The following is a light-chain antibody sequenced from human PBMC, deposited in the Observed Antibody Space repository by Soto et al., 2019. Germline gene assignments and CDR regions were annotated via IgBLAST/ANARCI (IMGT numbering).Light chain of an antibody. V-gene: IGLV1-44*01. Sequence: QSVLTQPPSVSGAPGQRVTISCTGSSSNIGSGYDVNWYQQLPGTAPKLLIYSNNQRPSGVPDRFSGSKSGTSASLAISGLQSEDEADYYCAAWDDSLNGVVFGGGTKVTVL. CDR1: SSNIGSGYD. CDR3: AAWDDSLNGVV. CDR2: SNN. J-gene: IGLJ2*01.